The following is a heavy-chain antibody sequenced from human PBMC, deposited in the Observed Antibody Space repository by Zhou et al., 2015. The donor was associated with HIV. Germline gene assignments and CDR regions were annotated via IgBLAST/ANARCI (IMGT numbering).Heavy chain of an antibody. CDR2: INPNSGGT. J-gene: IGHJ4*02. V-gene: IGHV1-2*02. D-gene: IGHD2-15*01. CDR1: GYTFIDYY. CDR3: ARDRPRSGGGTYPYY. Sequence: QVQLVQSGAEVKKPGASVKVSCKASGYTFIDYYMHWVRQAPGQGLEWMGWINPNSGGTNYAQNFQGRVTMTRDTSITTAYMKLSRLKSDDTAVYYCARDRPRSGGGTYPYYWGQGSLVTVSS.